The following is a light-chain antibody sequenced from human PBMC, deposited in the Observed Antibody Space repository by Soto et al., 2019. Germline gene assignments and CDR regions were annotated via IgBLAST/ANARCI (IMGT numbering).Light chain of an antibody. CDR1: QSVSSN. Sequence: EIVMTQSPATLSVSPGERATLSCRASQSVSSNLAWYQQKPGQAPRLLIYGASTRATGIPARFSGSGSGTEFTLTFSSLQSEDFAVYYCQQYNYWPGTFGQGTKVDIK. CDR3: QQYNYWPGT. V-gene: IGKV3-15*01. CDR2: GAS. J-gene: IGKJ1*01.